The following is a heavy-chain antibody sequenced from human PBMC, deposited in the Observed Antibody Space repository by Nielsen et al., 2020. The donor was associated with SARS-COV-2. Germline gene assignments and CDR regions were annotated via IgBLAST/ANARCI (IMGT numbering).Heavy chain of an antibody. Sequence: WIRKPPGKGLEWVALISYDGSLTSYSDAVKGRFNISRDNYGHTLYLQMNSLRAEDTAVYYCTKRVLDFAEYFQDWGQGTLVTVSS. CDR2: ISYDGSLT. D-gene: IGHD3-9*01. V-gene: IGHV3-30*18. J-gene: IGHJ1*01. CDR3: TKRVLDFAEYFQD.